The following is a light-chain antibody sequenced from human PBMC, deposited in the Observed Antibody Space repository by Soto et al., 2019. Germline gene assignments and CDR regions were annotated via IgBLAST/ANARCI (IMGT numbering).Light chain of an antibody. CDR2: DVS. CDR3: CSYAGTYTWV. J-gene: IGLJ3*02. CDR1: SSDVGNYNF. Sequence: QSALTQPRSVSGSPGQSVTTSCTGTSSDVGNYNFVSWYQQHPGKAPKLMIYDVSKRPSGVPDRFSGSKSGNTASLTISGLQAEDEADYYCCSYAGTYTWVFGGGTKVTVL. V-gene: IGLV2-11*01.